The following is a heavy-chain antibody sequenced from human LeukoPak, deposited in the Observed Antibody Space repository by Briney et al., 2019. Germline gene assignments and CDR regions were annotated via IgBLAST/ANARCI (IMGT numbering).Heavy chain of an antibody. CDR1: GFTFSSYA. CDR3: AKDLGGYGSGSPDWFDP. D-gene: IGHD3-10*01. J-gene: IGHJ5*02. V-gene: IGHV3-23*01. CDR2: ISGSGGST. Sequence: HTGGSLRLSCAASGFTFSSYAMSWVRQAPGEGLEWVSAISGSGGSTYYADSVKGRFTISRDNSKNTLYLQMNSLRAEDTAVYYCAKDLGGYGSGSPDWFDPWGQGTLVTVSS.